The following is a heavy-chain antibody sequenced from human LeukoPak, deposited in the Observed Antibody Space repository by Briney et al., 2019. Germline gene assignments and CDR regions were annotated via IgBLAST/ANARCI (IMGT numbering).Heavy chain of an antibody. J-gene: IGHJ2*01. CDR1: GFTFSTYA. CDR3: ARDSSGYTFGYFDL. D-gene: IGHD3-22*01. V-gene: IGHV3-23*01. CDR2: ISASGGPT. Sequence: PGGSLRLSCAASGFTFSTYAMTWVRQAPGKGLEWVSIISASGGPTYYADSVKGRFTISRDNSKNTLHLQMNTLRAEDTAVYYCARDSSGYTFGYFDLWGRGTLVTVSS.